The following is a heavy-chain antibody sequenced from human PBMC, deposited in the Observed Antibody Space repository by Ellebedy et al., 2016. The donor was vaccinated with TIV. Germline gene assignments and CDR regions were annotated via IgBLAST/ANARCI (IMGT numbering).Heavy chain of an antibody. Sequence: SETLSLXCTVSGGSVSSYYWSWIRQPPGKGLEWIGYIYYSGSTTYSPSLKSRVTISLDTSKNQFSLKLTSVTAADTAVYYCARHFTTVVDYWGQGTLVTVSS. CDR3: ARHFTTVVDY. D-gene: IGHD4-23*01. CDR1: GGSVSSYY. CDR2: IYYSGST. V-gene: IGHV4-59*02. J-gene: IGHJ4*02.